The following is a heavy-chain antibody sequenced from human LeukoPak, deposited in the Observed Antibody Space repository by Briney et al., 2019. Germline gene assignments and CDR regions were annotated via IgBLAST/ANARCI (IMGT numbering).Heavy chain of an antibody. Sequence: GASVTVSCTASGYTFTSYYMHWVRQAPGQGLEWMGWINPNSGGTNYAQKFQGRVTMTRDTSISTAYMELSRLRSDDTAVYYCALTQWLASGAFDYWGQGTLVTVSS. J-gene: IGHJ4*02. D-gene: IGHD6-19*01. CDR2: INPNSGGT. CDR3: ALTQWLASGAFDY. V-gene: IGHV1-2*02. CDR1: GYTFTSYY.